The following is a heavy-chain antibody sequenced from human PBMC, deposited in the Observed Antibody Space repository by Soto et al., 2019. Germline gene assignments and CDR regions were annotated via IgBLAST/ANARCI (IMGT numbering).Heavy chain of an antibody. CDR1: GFTFSSYG. V-gene: IGHV3-33*01. J-gene: IGHJ5*02. CDR2: IWYDGSNK. D-gene: IGHD1-26*01. CDR3: ARSGAGNWFDP. Sequence: QVQLVESGGGVVQPGRSLRLSCAASGFTFSSYGMHWVRQAPGKGLEWVAVIWYDGSNKYYADSVKGRFTISRDNSKNALYLQMNSLRAEDTAVYYCARSGAGNWFDPWGQGTLVTVSS.